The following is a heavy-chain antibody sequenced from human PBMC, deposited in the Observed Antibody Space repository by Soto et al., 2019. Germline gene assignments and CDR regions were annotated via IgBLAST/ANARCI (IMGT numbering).Heavy chain of an antibody. CDR1: GFTFSSYG. CDR3: AKGYSYSVCDY. D-gene: IGHD5-18*01. Sequence: QVQLVESGGGVVQPGRSLRLSCAASGFTFSSYGMHWVRQAPGKGLEWVAVISYDGSNKYYADSVKGRFTISRDNSKNTLYPQMNSLSAEDTAVYYCAKGYSYSVCDYWGQGTLVTVSS. CDR2: ISYDGSNK. V-gene: IGHV3-30*18. J-gene: IGHJ4*02.